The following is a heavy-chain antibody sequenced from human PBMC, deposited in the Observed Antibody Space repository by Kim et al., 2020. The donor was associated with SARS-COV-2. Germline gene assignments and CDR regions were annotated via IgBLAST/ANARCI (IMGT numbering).Heavy chain of an antibody. D-gene: IGHD2-8*02. Sequence: YYRDSVKGRFASSRDKAKNALYLQMNGLGVDDKAVYYCARGHVLGATPFVYWGQGTLVTVSS. CDR3: ARGHVLGATPFVY. J-gene: IGHJ4*02. V-gene: IGHV3-7*01.